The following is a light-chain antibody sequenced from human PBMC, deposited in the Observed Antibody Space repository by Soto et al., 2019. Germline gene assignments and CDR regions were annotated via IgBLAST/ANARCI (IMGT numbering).Light chain of an antibody. CDR2: AAS. CDR3: QQSYSSPWT. Sequence: DIQMTQSPSSLSASVGDRVTITCRASQSILTYLNWFQQKPGKAPKLLMYAASSLQGGVPSRFSGSGSGTDFTHTVSSLQPEDFATYFCQQSYSSPWTFGQGTKVEIK. V-gene: IGKV1-39*01. J-gene: IGKJ1*01. CDR1: QSILTY.